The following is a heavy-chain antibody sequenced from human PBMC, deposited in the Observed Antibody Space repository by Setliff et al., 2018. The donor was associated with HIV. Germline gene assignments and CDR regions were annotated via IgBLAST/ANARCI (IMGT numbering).Heavy chain of an antibody. CDR3: ARGKYYFDSGTPSYFDY. D-gene: IGHD3-10*01. CDR1: GGSFSGYF. Sequence: SETLSLTCAVYGGSFSGYFWSWIRQPPGEGLEWIGEINHDGITNYNPSLKSRVTVSVDTSKSQFSLKLSSVTAADTAVYYCARGKYYFDSGTPSYFDYWGQGSLVTVSS. V-gene: IGHV4-34*01. J-gene: IGHJ4*02. CDR2: INHDGIT.